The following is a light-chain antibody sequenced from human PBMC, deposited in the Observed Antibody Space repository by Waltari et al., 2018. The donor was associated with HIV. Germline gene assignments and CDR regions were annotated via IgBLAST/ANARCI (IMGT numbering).Light chain of an antibody. J-gene: IGLJ2*01. Sequence: QSVLTQPPSASGAPGQRVTISCSGSTPNIGSSNVNWYQQFSRAAPKLLIYADARRPSGGGDRCSGSKSGTSASLLISGRQYEDEADYYCSTWDERLSGVVFGGGTRLTVV. CDR1: TPNIGSSN. CDR2: ADA. V-gene: IGLV1-44*01. CDR3: STWDERLSGVV.